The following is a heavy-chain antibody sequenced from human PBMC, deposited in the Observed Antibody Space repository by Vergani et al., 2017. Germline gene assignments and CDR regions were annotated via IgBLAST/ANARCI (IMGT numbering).Heavy chain of an antibody. V-gene: IGHV1-2*02. J-gene: IGHJ6*03. D-gene: IGHD1-26*01. CDR3: SREERDYYYYMDV. CDR2: INPNSGGT. Sequence: QVQLVQSGAEVKKPGASVKVSCKASGYTFTGYYMHWVRQAPGQGLEWMGWINPNSGGTNYAQKFQGRVTMTRDTSISTAYMELSRMRSDDAAGYYCSREERDYYYYMDVWGKGTTVTVSS. CDR1: GYTFTGYY.